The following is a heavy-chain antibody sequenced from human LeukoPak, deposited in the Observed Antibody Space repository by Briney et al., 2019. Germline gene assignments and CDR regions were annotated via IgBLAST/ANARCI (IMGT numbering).Heavy chain of an antibody. CDR2: IFYSGII. D-gene: IGHD1-26*01. CDR3: AKGWWELLAFDI. V-gene: IGHV4-59*01. CDR1: GDSMNTYY. J-gene: IGHJ3*02. Sequence: PSETLSLTCTVSGDSMNTYYWNWIRQSPGKGLQWIGNIFYSGIIDYNPSLKSRVTISVDTSKKSFSLTLSSVTAADTAVYYCAKGWWELLAFDIWGQGTMVTVSS.